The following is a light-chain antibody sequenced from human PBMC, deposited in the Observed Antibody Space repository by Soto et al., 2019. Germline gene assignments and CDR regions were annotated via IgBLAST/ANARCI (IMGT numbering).Light chain of an antibody. CDR3: SSYTSSSTPVV. Sequence: QSALTQPASVSGSPGQSITISCTGTSSDVGGYNYVSWYQQQPGKAPKLIINEVSNRPSGVSNRFSGAKSGNTASLTISGRQAEDEVDDYCSSYTSSSTPVVFGGGTKLTVL. J-gene: IGLJ2*01. CDR1: SSDVGGYNY. CDR2: EVS. V-gene: IGLV2-14*01.